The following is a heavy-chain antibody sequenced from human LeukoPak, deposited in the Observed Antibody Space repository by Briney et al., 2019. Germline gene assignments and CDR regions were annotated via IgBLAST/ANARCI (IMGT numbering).Heavy chain of an antibody. J-gene: IGHJ6*03. CDR1: GGSISSSSYY. CDR3: ARLPVVGYYYYYMDV. CDR2: IYYSGST. D-gene: IGHD2-15*01. Sequence: SEILSLTCTVSGGSISSSSYYWGWIRQPPGKGLEWIGSIYYSGSTYYNPSLKSRVTISVDTSKNQFSLKLSSVTAADTAVYYCARLPVVGYYYYYMDVWGKGTTVTISS. V-gene: IGHV4-39*01.